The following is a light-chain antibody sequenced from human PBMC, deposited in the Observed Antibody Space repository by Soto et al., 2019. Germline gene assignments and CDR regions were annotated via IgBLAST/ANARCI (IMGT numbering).Light chain of an antibody. Sequence: EIVMTQSPATLSVSPGERATLSCRPSQSVSSNLAWYQQKPGQSPRLLIYGASTKAAGIPARFSGSGSGTEFTLTIRSLQSEDCAVYYCQQYNNWPPLFGQGTKVEIK. J-gene: IGKJ1*01. CDR1: QSVSSN. V-gene: IGKV3-15*01. CDR2: GAS. CDR3: QQYNNWPPL.